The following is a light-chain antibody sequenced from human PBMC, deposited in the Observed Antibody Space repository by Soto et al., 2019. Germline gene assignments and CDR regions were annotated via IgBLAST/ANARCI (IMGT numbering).Light chain of an antibody. CDR1: QALGHD. CDR2: GAS. J-gene: IGKJ1*01. Sequence: AIQMTQSPPSLSTSVGDRVTITCRACQALGHDLSWYQQKPGKAPNLLIYGASTLQTGVTSRFSGSGFGTDFTLTINSLQPEDFATYYCLQDNTWPWAFGPGTRVDIK. CDR3: LQDNTWPWA. V-gene: IGKV1-6*01.